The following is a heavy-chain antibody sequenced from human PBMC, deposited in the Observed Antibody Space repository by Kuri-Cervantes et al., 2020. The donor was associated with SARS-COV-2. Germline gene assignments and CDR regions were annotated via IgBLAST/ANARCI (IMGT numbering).Heavy chain of an antibody. D-gene: IGHD2-15*01. Sequence: GGSLRLSCAASGFTFRDSAMHWVRQASGKGLEWLGRIRSKSSNYATAYAASVKGRFTVSRDDSKNTAFLQMNSLKTEDTAVYYCTRSGGSWNDAFDIWGQGTMVTVSS. V-gene: IGHV3-73*01. CDR3: TRSGGSWNDAFDI. CDR2: IRSKSSNYAT. J-gene: IGHJ3*02. CDR1: GFTFRDSA.